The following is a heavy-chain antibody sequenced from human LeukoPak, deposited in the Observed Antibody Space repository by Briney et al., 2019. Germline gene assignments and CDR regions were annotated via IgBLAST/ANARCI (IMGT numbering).Heavy chain of an antibody. J-gene: IGHJ4*02. V-gene: IGHV3-30*02. Sequence: QPGGSLRLSCAASGLTFSSFVIHWVRQAPGKGLEWVAFIRNDGSNKYYADSVKGRFTISRDNSKNTLYLQMNSLRAEDTAVYYCAILVDTAMVTSYWGQGTLVTVSS. CDR3: AILVDTAMVTSY. CDR1: GLTFSSFV. CDR2: IRNDGSNK. D-gene: IGHD5-18*01.